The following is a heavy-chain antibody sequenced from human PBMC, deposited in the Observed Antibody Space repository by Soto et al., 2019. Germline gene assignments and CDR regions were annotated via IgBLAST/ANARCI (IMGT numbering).Heavy chain of an antibody. CDR1: GYTFTSYY. CDR2: INPSGGST. J-gene: IGHJ4*02. Sequence: ASVKVSCKASGYTFTSYYMHWVRQAPGQGLEWMGIINPSGGSTSYAQKFQGRVTMTRDTSTSTVYMELSSLRSEDTAVYYCARGVCDSSGQTRTPFDYWGQGTLVTVSS. CDR3: ARGVCDSSGQTRTPFDY. D-gene: IGHD3-22*01. V-gene: IGHV1-46*03.